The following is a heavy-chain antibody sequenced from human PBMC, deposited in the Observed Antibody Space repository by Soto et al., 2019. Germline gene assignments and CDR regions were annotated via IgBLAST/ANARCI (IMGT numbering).Heavy chain of an antibody. J-gene: IGHJ5*02. CDR2: ISSSSSYI. CDR1: GFTFSSYS. V-gene: IGHV3-21*01. CDR3: ARDEVGYVHVNWLDP. Sequence: EVQLVESGGGLVKPGGSLRLSCAASGFTFSSYSMNWVRQAPGKGLEWVSSISSSSSYIYYADSVKGRFTITRDNAKNALYLQMNSLRAEDTAVYYSARDEVGYVHVNWLDPWGQGTLVTVAS. D-gene: IGHD5-12*01.